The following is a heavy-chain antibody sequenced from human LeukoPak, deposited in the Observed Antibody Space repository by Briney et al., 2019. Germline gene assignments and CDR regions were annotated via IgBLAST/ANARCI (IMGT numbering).Heavy chain of an antibody. J-gene: IGHJ4*02. CDR3: AKDRAGYYDFWSGYLDY. V-gene: IGHV3-23*01. Sequence: PGGSLRLSCAASGFTFSSYAMSWVRQAPGKGLEWVSAISGSGSTYYADSVKGRFTISRDNSKNTLYLQMNSLRAEDTAVYYCAKDRAGYYDFWSGYLDYWGQGTLVTVSS. CDR1: GFTFSSYA. CDR2: ISGSGST. D-gene: IGHD3-3*01.